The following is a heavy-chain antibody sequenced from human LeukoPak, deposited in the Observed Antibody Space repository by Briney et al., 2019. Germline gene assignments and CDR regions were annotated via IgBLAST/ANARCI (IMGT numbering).Heavy chain of an antibody. V-gene: IGHV1-18*01. CDR3: ARAGELRYFDWFRERVNWFDP. J-gene: IGHJ5*02. D-gene: IGHD3-9*01. CDR1: GYTFTSYG. Sequence: ASVKVSCKAYGYTFTSYGISWVRQAPGQGLEWMGWISAYNGNTNYAQKLQGRVTMTTDTSTSTAYMELRSLRSDDTAVYYCARAGELRYFDWFRERVNWFDPWGQGTLVTVSS. CDR2: ISAYNGNT.